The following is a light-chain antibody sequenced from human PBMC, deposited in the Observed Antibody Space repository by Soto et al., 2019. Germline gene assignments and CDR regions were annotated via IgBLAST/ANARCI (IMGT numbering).Light chain of an antibody. CDR3: QQYNSYRWT. V-gene: IGKV1-5*01. J-gene: IGKJ1*01. Sequence: DIEMTQSPSTLAASVGERVTITCRASQSISSWMAWYQQKPGKAPKLLIYDASSLKSGVPVRFSGSGSGTEFTLTISSLQPDDFATYYCQQYNSYRWTFGQGTKVDI. CDR1: QSISSW. CDR2: DAS.